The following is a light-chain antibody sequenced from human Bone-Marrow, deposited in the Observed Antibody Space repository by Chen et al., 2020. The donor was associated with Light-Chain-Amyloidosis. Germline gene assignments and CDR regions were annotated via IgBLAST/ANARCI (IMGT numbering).Light chain of an antibody. CDR1: QDIRNY. V-gene: IGKV1-16*01. Sequence: DIQMTQYSSSLSASVGDRDTITCRASQDIRNYLAWFQQKPEKAPKSLIYAASRLRSWVPSRFTGSGSGTDFSLTISSLQPEDFATYNCQQYNSYPFTFGPGTTVDI. CDR3: QQYNSYPFT. J-gene: IGKJ3*01. CDR2: AAS.